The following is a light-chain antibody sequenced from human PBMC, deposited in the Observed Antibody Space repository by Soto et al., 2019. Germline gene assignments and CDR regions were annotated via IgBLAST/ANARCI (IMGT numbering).Light chain of an antibody. CDR3: QQYGSLPET. CDR1: QSVSSSY. J-gene: IGKJ1*01. Sequence: EIGLTQSPGTLSLSPGERATLSCRASQSVSSSYLAWYQQKPGQAPRLLIYGASSRATGIPDRFSGSGSGTDLTLTISRLEPEDFAVYYWQQYGSLPETFGQGTKVEIK. CDR2: GAS. V-gene: IGKV3-20*01.